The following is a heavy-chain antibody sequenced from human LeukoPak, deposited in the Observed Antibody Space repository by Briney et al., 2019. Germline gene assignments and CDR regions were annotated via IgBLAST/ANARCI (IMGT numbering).Heavy chain of an antibody. J-gene: IGHJ4*02. CDR3: ARDYWWNYDY. V-gene: IGHV3-30-3*01. CDR2: ISKDGSDK. Sequence: PGGSLRLSCAASGFTFSDYAMHWVRQAPGKGLEWVAVISKDGSDKYYPGSVRGRFTISRDNSKNTIYLQMDSLRAEDTAIYYCARDYWWNYDYWGQGTLVTVS. D-gene: IGHD1-7*01. CDR1: GFTFSDYA.